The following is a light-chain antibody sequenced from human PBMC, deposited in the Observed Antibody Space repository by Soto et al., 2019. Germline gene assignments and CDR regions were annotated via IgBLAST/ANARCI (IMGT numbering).Light chain of an antibody. Sequence: EVVLTQSPGTLSLSPGDRATLSCRASQGVSANYLAWYQQKLGQAPRLLIYGASTRATGTPDRFSGNGSETDFTHTISRLEPEDFAVYHCHQYGSTPFTFGPGTKVDIK. V-gene: IGKV3-20*01. CDR1: QGVSANY. J-gene: IGKJ3*01. CDR3: HQYGSTPFT. CDR2: GAS.